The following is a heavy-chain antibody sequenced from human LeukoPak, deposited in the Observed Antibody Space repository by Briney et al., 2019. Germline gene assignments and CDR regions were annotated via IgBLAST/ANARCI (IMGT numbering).Heavy chain of an antibody. V-gene: IGHV3-48*02. CDR1: GFTYSRHS. D-gene: IGHD4-23*01. CDR3: AIDFPRYGGNSAFDV. CDR2: ISSSNSTI. J-gene: IGHJ3*01. Sequence: GGSLRLFCAVSGFTYSRHSVNGVRQAPGKGLECVSYISSSNSTIYYADSVKGRFTISRDNAKNSLYLQMNSLRDEDTAVYYCAIDFPRYGGNSAFDVWGQGAMVTVSS.